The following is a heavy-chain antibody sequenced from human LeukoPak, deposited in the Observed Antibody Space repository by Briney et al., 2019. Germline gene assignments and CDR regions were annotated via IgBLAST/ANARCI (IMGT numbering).Heavy chain of an antibody. D-gene: IGHD3-10*01. J-gene: IGHJ4*02. V-gene: IGHV4-59*01. CDR1: GGSISSYY. CDR3: ARDAPSYGSGSYIFGY. Sequence: SETLSLTCTVSGGSISSYYWSWIRQPPGKGLEWIGYIYYGGSTNYNPSLKSRVTISVDSSKNQFSLKLSSVTAADTAVYYCARDAPSYGSGSYIFGYWGQGTLVTVSS. CDR2: IYYGGST.